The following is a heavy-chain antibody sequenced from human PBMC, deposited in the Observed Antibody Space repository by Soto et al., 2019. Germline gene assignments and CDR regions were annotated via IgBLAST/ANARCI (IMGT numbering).Heavy chain of an antibody. CDR1: GFTFYSYG. J-gene: IGHJ4*02. CDR3: ARGAPTDYGDCDH. D-gene: IGHD4-17*01. V-gene: IGHV3-33*01. Sequence: QVQSVESGGGVVQPGRSLRLSCAASGFTFYSYGMHWVRQAPGKGLEWVAVIWYDGSEIYYAESVKGRFTISRDNSKNTLYLQMNSLRAEDTAVYYCARGAPTDYGDCDHWGQGTLVTVSS. CDR2: IWYDGSEI.